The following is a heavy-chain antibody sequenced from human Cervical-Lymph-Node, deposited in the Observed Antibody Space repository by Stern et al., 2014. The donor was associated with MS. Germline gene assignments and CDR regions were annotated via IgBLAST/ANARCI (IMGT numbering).Heavy chain of an antibody. Sequence: EVHLVESGGGLVQPGGSLRLSCAASGFTFSSYAMSWVRQAPGKGLEWVSAISGSGGSTYYADSVKGRFTISRDNSKNTLYLQMNSLRAEDTAVYYCARFRIAVAGTEGGFSDYWGQGTLVTVSS. V-gene: IGHV3-23*04. D-gene: IGHD6-19*01. CDR1: GFTFSSYA. CDR3: ARFRIAVAGTEGGFSDY. CDR2: ISGSGGST. J-gene: IGHJ4*02.